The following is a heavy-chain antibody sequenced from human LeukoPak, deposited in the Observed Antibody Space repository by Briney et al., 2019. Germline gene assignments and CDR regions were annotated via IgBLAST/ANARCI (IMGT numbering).Heavy chain of an antibody. Sequence: GGSLRLSCAASGFTVINNYMNWVRQAPGKGLEWVAFIRPDGSNEYYASSVRGRFAISRDNSQNTLPLQMNSLRLEDTAVYYCVKDWGVLPDYPADGFDIWGPGTMVTVSS. CDR2: IRPDGSNE. V-gene: IGHV3-30*02. D-gene: IGHD3-10*01. CDR1: GFTVINNY. J-gene: IGHJ3*02. CDR3: VKDWGVLPDYPADGFDI.